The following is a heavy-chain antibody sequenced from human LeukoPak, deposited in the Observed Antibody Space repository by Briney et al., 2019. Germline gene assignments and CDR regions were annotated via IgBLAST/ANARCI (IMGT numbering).Heavy chain of an antibody. V-gene: IGHV3-20*04. CDR1: GFTIDDYG. CDR3: ARVPSVVVPAATWGYYYYMDV. Sequence: PGGSLRLSCAASGFTIDDYGMSWVRQAPGKGLELVSGIHWNGGSTGYADSVKGRFTISRDNAKNSLYLQMNSLRAEDTALYYLARVPSVVVPAATWGYYYYMDVWVKGTTVSVSS. J-gene: IGHJ6*03. CDR2: IHWNGGST. D-gene: IGHD2-2*01.